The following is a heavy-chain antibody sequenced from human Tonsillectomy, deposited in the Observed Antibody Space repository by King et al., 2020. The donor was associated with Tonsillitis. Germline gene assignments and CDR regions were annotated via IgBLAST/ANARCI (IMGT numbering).Heavy chain of an antibody. CDR3: ARWDSYYYDSSGLNLYYFDY. J-gene: IGHJ4*02. D-gene: IGHD3-22*01. CDR2: INPNSGGT. CDR1: GYTFIGYY. V-gene: IGHV1-2*02. Sequence: VQLVESGAEVKKPGASVKVSCKASGYTFIGYYMHWVRQAPGQGLEWMGWINPNSGGTNYAQKFQGRVTMTRDTTISSAYMERSRLRSDDTAVYYCARWDSYYYDSSGLNLYYFDYWGQGTLVTVSS.